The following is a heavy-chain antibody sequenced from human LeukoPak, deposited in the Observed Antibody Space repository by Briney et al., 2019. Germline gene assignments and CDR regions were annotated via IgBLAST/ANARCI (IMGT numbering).Heavy chain of an antibody. V-gene: IGHV3-48*03. Sequence: GGSLRLSCAASGFTFGSYEMNWVRQAPGKGLEWVSYISSSGSTIYYADSVKGRFTISRDNAKNSLYLQMNSLRAEDTAVYYCARDGIVYYYDSSGYYGFDYWGQGTLVTVSS. CDR2: ISSSGSTI. D-gene: IGHD3-22*01. CDR3: ARDGIVYYYDSSGYYGFDY. J-gene: IGHJ4*02. CDR1: GFTFGSYE.